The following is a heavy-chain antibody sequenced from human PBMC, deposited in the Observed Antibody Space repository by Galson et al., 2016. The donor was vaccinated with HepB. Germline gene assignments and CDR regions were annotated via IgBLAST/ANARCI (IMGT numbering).Heavy chain of an antibody. CDR3: AKDLSYWNSPFFDY. J-gene: IGHJ4*02. CDR2: VIYNGYNT. V-gene: IGHV3-23*01. Sequence: SLRLSCAASGFTFRSYAMSWVRQAPGKGLEWVSTVIYNGYNTYYADSVKGRFTISRDNSKNTLYLQVNSLRAEDTAVYYCAKDLSYWNSPFFDYWGQGTLVTVSS. CDR1: GFTFRSYA. D-gene: IGHD1-7*01.